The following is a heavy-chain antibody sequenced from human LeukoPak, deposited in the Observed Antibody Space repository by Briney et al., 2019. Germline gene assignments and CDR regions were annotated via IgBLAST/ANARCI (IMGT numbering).Heavy chain of an antibody. CDR2: ISAYNGNT. J-gene: IGHJ5*02. CDR1: GYTFTSYG. CDR3: ARDFYDFWSGYENWFDP. V-gene: IGHV1-18*01. Sequence: GASVKVSCKAPGYTFTSYGISWVRQAPGQGLEWMGWISAYNGNTNYAQKLQGRVTMTTDTSTSTAYMELRSLRSDDTAVYYCARDFYDFWSGYENWFDPWGQGTLVTVSS. D-gene: IGHD3-3*01.